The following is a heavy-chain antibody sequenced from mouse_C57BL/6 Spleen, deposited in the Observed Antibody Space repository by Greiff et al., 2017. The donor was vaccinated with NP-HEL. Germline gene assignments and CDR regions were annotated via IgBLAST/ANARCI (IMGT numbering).Heavy chain of an antibody. D-gene: IGHD2-4*01. V-gene: IGHV8-12*01. CDR2: IYWDDDK. CDR1: GFSLSTSGMG. J-gene: IGHJ4*01. CDR3: ARRASYYDYDNYAMDY. Sequence: LQQSGPGILQSSQTLSLTCSFSGFSLSTSGMGVSWIRQPSGKGLEWLAHIYWDDDKRYNPSLKRRLTISKDTSRNQVFLKITSVDTADTATYYCARRASYYDYDNYAMDYWGQGTSVTVSS.